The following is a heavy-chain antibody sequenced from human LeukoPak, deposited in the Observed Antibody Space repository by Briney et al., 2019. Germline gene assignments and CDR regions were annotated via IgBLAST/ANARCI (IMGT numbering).Heavy chain of an antibody. CDR1: GGTFSSYA. D-gene: IGHD5-12*01. Sequence: GSSVKVSCKASGGTFSSYAISWVRQAPGQGLEWMGGIIPIFGTANYAQKFQGRVTITADESTSTAYMELSSLRSEDTAVYYCARAFEGSGYDYGYYFDYWGQGTLVTVSS. J-gene: IGHJ4*02. CDR2: IIPIFGTA. V-gene: IGHV1-69*01. CDR3: ARAFEGSGYDYGYYFDY.